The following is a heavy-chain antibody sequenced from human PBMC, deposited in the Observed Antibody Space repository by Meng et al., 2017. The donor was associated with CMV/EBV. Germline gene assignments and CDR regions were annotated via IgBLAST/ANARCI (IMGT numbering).Heavy chain of an antibody. J-gene: IGHJ6*02. Sequence: SVKVSCKASGYTFTGYYMQWVRQAPGQGLEWMGGIIPIFGTANYAQKFQGRVTITTDESTSTAYMELSSLRSEDTAVYYCARQVPEFFGKDYYYYGMDVWGQGTTVTVSS. CDR3: ARQVPEFFGKDYYYYGMDV. CDR2: IIPIFGTA. D-gene: IGHD1-14*01. CDR1: GYTFTGYY. V-gene: IGHV1-69*05.